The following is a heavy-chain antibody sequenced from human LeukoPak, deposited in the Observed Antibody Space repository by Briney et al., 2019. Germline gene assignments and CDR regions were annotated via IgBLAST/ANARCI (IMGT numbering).Heavy chain of an antibody. V-gene: IGHV3-23*01. CDR1: GFTFNTYA. CDR2: ISGSAAST. D-gene: IGHD6-13*01. CDR3: ARSVRIAANV. Sequence: GGSLRLSCAASGFTFNTYAMTWVRQAPGKGLEWVSSISGSAASTYYADSVKGRFTISRDSSKNTLYLQMNSLRAEDTAIYYCARSVRIAANVWGQRTLVTVSS. J-gene: IGHJ4*02.